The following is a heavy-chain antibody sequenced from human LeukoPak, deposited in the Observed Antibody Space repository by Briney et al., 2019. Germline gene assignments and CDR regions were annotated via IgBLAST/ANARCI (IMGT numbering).Heavy chain of an antibody. CDR3: ARDLDSSGSWQRVLGY. Sequence: GGSLRLSCAASGFAFSSYGMHWVRQAPGKGLEWVAVIWYDGSNKYYADSVKGRFTISRDNSKNTLYLQMNSLRAEDTAVYYCARDLDSSGSWQRVLGYWGQGTLVTVSS. J-gene: IGHJ4*02. V-gene: IGHV3-33*01. CDR2: IWYDGSNK. D-gene: IGHD3-22*01. CDR1: GFAFSSYG.